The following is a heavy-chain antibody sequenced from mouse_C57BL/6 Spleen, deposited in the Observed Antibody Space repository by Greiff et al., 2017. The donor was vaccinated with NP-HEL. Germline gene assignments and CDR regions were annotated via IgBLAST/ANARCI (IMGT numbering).Heavy chain of an antibody. CDR1: GYSITSGYY. V-gene: IGHV3-6*01. CDR3: ARDRITTVWYFDV. Sequence: EVKLLESGPGLVKPSQSLSLTCSVTGYSITSGYYWNWIRQFPGNKLEWMGYISYDGSNNYNPSLKNRISITRDTSKNQFFLKLNSVTTEDTATYYCARDRITTVWYFDVWGTGTTVTVSS. J-gene: IGHJ1*03. D-gene: IGHD1-1*01. CDR2: ISYDGSN.